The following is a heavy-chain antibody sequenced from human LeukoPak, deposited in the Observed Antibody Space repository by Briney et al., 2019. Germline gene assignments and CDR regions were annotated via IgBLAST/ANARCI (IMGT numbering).Heavy chain of an antibody. D-gene: IGHD3-22*01. V-gene: IGHV1-46*01. CDR1: GYTFTSYY. J-gene: IGHJ5*02. CDR3: ARAGTMIVVAYNWFDP. CDR2: INPSGGST. Sequence: ASVKVSCKASGYTFTSYYMHWVRQAPGQGLEWMGIINPSGGSTSYAQKFQGRVTMTRDMSTSTVYMELSSLRSEDTAVYYCARAGTMIVVAYNWFDPWGQGTLVTVSS.